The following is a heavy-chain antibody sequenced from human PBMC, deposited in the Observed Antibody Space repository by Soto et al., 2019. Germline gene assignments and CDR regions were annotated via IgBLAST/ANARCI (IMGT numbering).Heavy chain of an antibody. D-gene: IGHD3-3*01. Sequence: SETLSLTCTVSGGSISSTTYYWGWIRQPPGKGLEWIGSIYHSGSTYYNPSLKSRVIISVDTSKIQFSLRLSSVTAADTAVYYCARQDYDFWSGYYRGWFDPWGQGTLVTVSS. CDR2: IYHSGST. CDR3: ARQDYDFWSGYYRGWFDP. CDR1: GGSISSTTYY. J-gene: IGHJ5*02. V-gene: IGHV4-39*01.